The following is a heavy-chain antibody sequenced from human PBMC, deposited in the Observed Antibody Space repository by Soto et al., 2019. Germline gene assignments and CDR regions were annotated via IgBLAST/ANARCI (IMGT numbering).Heavy chain of an antibody. D-gene: IGHD6-19*01. V-gene: IGHV3-21*01. CDR1: GFTFSSYS. CDR3: ARGPSYGSGWYWDAFDI. Sequence: EVQLVESGGGLVKPGGSLRLSCAASGFTFSSYSMNWVRQAPGKGLEWVSSISSSSSYIYYADSVKGRFTISRDNAKNSLYLQMNSLRAEDTAVYYCARGPSYGSGWYWDAFDIWGQGTMVTVSS. CDR2: ISSSSSYI. J-gene: IGHJ3*02.